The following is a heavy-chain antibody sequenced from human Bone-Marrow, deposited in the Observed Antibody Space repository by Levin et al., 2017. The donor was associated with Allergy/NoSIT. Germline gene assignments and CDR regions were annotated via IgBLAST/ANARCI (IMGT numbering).Heavy chain of an antibody. V-gene: IGHV3-20*04. Sequence: GGSLRLSCDASGFIFDGYGMSWVRQVPGKGLEWVSSINWNGANIGYIDSVKGRFTISRDNTKNSLYLEMNSLTVDDPAVYYSVRENYYESNGYPPGTFDYWGRGTLVTVSS. CDR3: VRENYYESNGYPPGTFDY. J-gene: IGHJ4*02. D-gene: IGHD3-22*01. CDR2: INWNGANI. CDR1: GFIFDGYG.